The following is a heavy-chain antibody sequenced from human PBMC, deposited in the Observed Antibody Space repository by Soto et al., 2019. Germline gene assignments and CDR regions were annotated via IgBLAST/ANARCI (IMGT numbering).Heavy chain of an antibody. CDR2: IKSKTDGGTT. J-gene: IGHJ4*02. Sequence: GGSLRLSCAASGFTFSNAWMSWVRQAPGRGLEWVGRIKSKTDGGTTDYAAPVKGRFTISRDDSKNTLYLQMNSLKTEDTAVYYCTTLTHFNYYDSSGYYGYWGQGTLVTVSS. D-gene: IGHD3-22*01. CDR1: GFTFSNAW. V-gene: IGHV3-15*01. CDR3: TTLTHFNYYDSSGYYGY.